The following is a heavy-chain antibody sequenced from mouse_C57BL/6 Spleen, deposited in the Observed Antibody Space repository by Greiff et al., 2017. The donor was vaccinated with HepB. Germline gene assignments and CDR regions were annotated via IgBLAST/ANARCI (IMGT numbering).Heavy chain of an antibody. J-gene: IGHJ3*01. CDR2: ISYDGSN. V-gene: IGHV3-6*01. CDR3: ARDLNLLLLFAY. D-gene: IGHD1-1*01. CDR1: GYSITSGYY. Sequence: ESGPGLVKPSQSLSLTCSVTGYSITSGYYWNWIRQFPGNKLEWMGYISYDGSNNYNPSLKNRISITRDTSKNQFFLKLNSVTTEDTATYYCARDLNLLLLFAYWGQGTLVTVSA.